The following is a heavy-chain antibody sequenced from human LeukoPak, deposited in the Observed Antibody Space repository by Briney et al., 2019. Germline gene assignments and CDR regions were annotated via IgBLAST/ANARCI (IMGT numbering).Heavy chain of an antibody. CDR3: ARDSAAAGTNYYYGMDV. V-gene: IGHV3-48*03. CDR1: GFTFSSYE. Sequence: GGSLRLSCAASGFTFSSYEMNWVRQAPGKGLEWVSYISSSGNTIDYADSVKGRFTISRDNAKNSLYLQMNSLRAEDAAVYYCARDSAAAGTNYYYGMDVWAKGPRSPSP. D-gene: IGHD6-13*01. CDR2: ISSSGNTI. J-gene: IGHJ6*02.